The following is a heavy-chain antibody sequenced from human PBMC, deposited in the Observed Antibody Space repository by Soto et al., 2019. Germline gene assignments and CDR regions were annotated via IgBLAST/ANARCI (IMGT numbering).Heavy chain of an antibody. CDR1: GGSISSSNW. Sequence: QVQLQESGPGLVKPSGTLSLTCAVSGGSISSSNWWSWLRQPPGKGLEWIGELYHSGSTNYNPSLKSRVTISVDKSKNQFSLKLSSVTAADTAVYYCARDTNYYDSSGPSRWFSPWGQGTLVTVSS. CDR2: LYHSGST. V-gene: IGHV4-4*02. J-gene: IGHJ5*02. CDR3: ARDTNYYDSSGPSRWFSP. D-gene: IGHD3-22*01.